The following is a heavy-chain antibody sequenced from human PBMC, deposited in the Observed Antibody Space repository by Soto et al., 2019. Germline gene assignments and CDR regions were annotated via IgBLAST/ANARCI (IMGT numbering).Heavy chain of an antibody. CDR1: GFTFSSYA. CDR2: ISYDGSNK. D-gene: IGHD6-13*01. V-gene: IGHV3-30-3*01. CDR3: ARDRRYSSSWYYYYYGMDV. J-gene: IGHJ6*02. Sequence: QVQLVESGGGVVQPGRSLRLSCAASGFTFSSYAMHWVRQAPGKGLEWVAVISYDGSNKYYADSVKGRFTISRDNSKNTLYLQMNSLRAADTAVYYCARDRRYSSSWYYYYYGMDVWGQGTTVTVSS.